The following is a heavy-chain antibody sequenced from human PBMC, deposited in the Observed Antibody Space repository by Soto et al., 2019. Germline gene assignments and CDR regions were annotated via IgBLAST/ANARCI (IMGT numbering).Heavy chain of an antibody. CDR2: ISYSEST. CDR3: ARALYFDWLAQEYNWFDP. V-gene: IGHV4-39*01. J-gene: IGHJ5*02. CDR1: GGSITSTSYY. D-gene: IGHD3-9*01. Sequence: PSETLSLTCTVSGGSITSTSYYWGWIRQPPGKGLEWVGSISYSESTYYNPSLKMRVTISVDTSKNQFSLKLRSVTAADTALYYCARALYFDWLAQEYNWFDPWGQGTLVTVSS.